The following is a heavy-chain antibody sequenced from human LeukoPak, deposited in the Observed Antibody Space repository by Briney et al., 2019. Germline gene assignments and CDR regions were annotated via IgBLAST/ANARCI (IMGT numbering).Heavy chain of an antibody. CDR2: ISGSGGSS. D-gene: IGHD2-8*02. CDR1: GFTFSSYA. Sequence: GGSLRLSCAASGFTFSSYAMSWVRQAPGKGLEWVSVISGSGGSSYYADSVKGRFTISRDNSKSTLYLQLSSLRAEDTAVYYCAKAPTSYGTGGTCYCDYWGQGSLVTVSS. CDR3: AKAPTSYGTGGTCYCDY. V-gene: IGHV3-23*01. J-gene: IGHJ4*01.